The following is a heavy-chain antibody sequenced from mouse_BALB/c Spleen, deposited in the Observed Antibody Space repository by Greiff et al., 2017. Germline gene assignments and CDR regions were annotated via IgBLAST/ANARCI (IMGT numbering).Heavy chain of an antibody. Sequence: EVHLVESGGGLVQPGGSRKLSCAASGFTFSSFGMHWVRQAPEKGLEWVAYISSGSSTIYYADTVKGRFTISRDNPKNTLFLQMTSLRSEDTAMYYCARGLTTVVAPFDYWGQGTTLTVSS. CDR3: ARGLTTVVAPFDY. D-gene: IGHD1-1*01. V-gene: IGHV5-17*02. J-gene: IGHJ2*01. CDR2: ISSGSSTI. CDR1: GFTFSSFG.